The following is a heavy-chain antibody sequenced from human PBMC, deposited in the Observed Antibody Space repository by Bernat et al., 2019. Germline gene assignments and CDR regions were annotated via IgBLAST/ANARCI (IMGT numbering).Heavy chain of an antibody. V-gene: IGHV3-66*01. CDR1: GFTVSSNY. D-gene: IGHD6-19*01. CDR3: ARDPHTAVAYDY. J-gene: IGHJ4*02. CDR2: IYSGGST. Sequence: EVQLVESGGGLVQPGGSLRLSCAASGFTVSSNYMSWVRQAPGKGLEWVAVIYSGGSTYYADSVKGRCTITRDNSKNTLYLQMNSLRAEDTAVYYCARDPHTAVAYDYWGQGTLVTVSS.